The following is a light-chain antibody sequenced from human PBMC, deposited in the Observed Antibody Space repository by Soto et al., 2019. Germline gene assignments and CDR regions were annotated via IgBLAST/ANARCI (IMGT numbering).Light chain of an antibody. V-gene: IGKV3-15*01. J-gene: IGKJ5*01. CDR3: QQYNNWPIT. CDR1: QSIGSN. CDR2: GAS. Sequence: EIVLTQSPGTLSLPPGEGATLSCRASQSIGSNLAWYQQKPGQAPRLLIYGASTRATGIPARFSGSGSETDFTLTISSLRSEDSAVYHCQQYNNWPITFGQGARLEIK.